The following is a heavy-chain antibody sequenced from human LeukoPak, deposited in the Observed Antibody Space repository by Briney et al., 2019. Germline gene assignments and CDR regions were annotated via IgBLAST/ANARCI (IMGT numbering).Heavy chain of an antibody. CDR3: ARVIVGATTVFFHYAMDV. CDR2: LYYSGST. J-gene: IGHJ6*02. Sequence: PSETLSLTCTASGGSISSSSYYWGWLRQPPGKGLEWVGSLYYSGSTNYNPSLKSRVTISVDTSKNQFSLKLRSVTAADTAVYYCARVIVGATTVFFHYAMDVWGQGTTVTVSS. D-gene: IGHD1-26*01. CDR1: GGSISSSSYY. V-gene: IGHV4-39*01.